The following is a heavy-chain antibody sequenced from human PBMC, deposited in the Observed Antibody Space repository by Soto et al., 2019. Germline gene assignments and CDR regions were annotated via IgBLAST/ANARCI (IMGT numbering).Heavy chain of an antibody. V-gene: IGHV4-34*01. J-gene: IGHJ4*02. CDR3: ARHGGYYFDY. Sequence: KPSETLSLTCAVYGGSFSGYYWSWIRQPPGKGLEWIGEIGHGGGTVCNPSLEPRVTISGDSSNNQFSLKVNSVTAADTAVYYCARHGGYYFDYWGQGAPVTVSS. D-gene: IGHD3-16*01. CDR1: GGSFSGYY. CDR2: IGHGGGT.